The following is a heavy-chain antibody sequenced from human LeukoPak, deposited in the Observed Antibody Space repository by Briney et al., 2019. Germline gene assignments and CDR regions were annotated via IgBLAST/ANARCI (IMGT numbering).Heavy chain of an antibody. CDR2: IIPIFGTA. V-gene: IGHV1-69*05. D-gene: IGHD5-18*01. J-gene: IGHJ3*02. Sequence: GASVKVSCKASGGTFSSYAISWVRQAPGQGLEWMGGIIPIFGTANYAQKFQGRVTITTDESTSTAYMELSSLRSEDTAVYYCARDPGYSYGPLGAFDIWGQGTMATVSS. CDR3: ARDPGYSYGPLGAFDI. CDR1: GGTFSSYA.